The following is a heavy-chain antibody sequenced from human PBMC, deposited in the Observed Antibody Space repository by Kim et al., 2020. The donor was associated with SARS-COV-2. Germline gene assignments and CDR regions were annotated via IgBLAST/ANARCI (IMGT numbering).Heavy chain of an antibody. V-gene: IGHV4-39*01. J-gene: IGHJ4*02. CDR1: PGSISSGDYY. Sequence: SETLSHTCSVSPGSISSGDYYWGWIRQPPGKGLEWIGRIYYSGSTYYNPSLKSRVSISVDTSRDQFSLRLSSVTAAYTAVYYCVRLHLGDFRGDHWGQGVLVIVSS. CDR3: VRLHLGDFRGDH. D-gene: IGHD2-21*02. CDR2: IYYSGST.